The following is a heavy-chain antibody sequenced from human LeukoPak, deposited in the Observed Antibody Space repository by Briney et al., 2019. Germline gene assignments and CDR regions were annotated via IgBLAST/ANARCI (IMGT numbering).Heavy chain of an antibody. CDR2: INPNSGGT. V-gene: IGHV1-2*02. CDR3: ARLVVVAATRRSGDY. J-gene: IGHJ4*02. D-gene: IGHD2-15*01. Sequence: ASVKVSCKASGYTFTGYYMHWVRQAPGQGLEWMGCINPNSGGTNYAQKFQGRVTMTRDTSISTAYMELSRLRSDDTAVYYCARLVVVAATRRSGDYWGQGTLVTVSS. CDR1: GYTFTGYY.